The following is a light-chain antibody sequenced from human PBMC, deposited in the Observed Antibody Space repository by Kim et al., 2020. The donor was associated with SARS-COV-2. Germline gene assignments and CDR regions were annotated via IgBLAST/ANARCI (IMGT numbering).Light chain of an antibody. CDR2: GKN. CDR3: NFRDSSGNHLV. V-gene: IGLV3-19*01. Sequence: SSELTQDPAVSVALGQTVRITCQGDSLRSYYASWYQQKPGQAPVLVIYGKNNRLSGIPDRFSGSSSGNTASLTITGAQAEDEADYYCNFRDSSGNHLVFG. CDR1: SLRSYY. J-gene: IGLJ2*01.